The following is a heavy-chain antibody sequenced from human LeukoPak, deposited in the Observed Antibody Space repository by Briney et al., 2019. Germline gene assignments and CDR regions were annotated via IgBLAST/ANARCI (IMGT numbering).Heavy chain of an antibody. V-gene: IGHV1-24*01. CDR1: GYTLTELS. J-gene: IGHJ4*02. CDR2: FDPEDGET. Sequence: ASVKVSCKVSGYTLTELSMHWVRQAPGKGLEWMGGFDPEDGETIYAQKFQGRVTMTEDTSTDTAYMELSSLRSEDTAVYYCATGFAAAAGSKEYYFDYWGQGTLVTVSS. CDR3: ATGFAAAAGSKEYYFDY. D-gene: IGHD6-13*01.